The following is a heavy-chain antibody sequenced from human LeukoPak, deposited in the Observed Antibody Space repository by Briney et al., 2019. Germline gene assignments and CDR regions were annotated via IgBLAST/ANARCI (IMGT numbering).Heavy chain of an antibody. J-gene: IGHJ4*02. CDR1: GFTLSRYW. Sequence: GGSLRLSCVGSGFTLSRYWMHWVRQAPGKGLVWVSHINTDGSSTNYADSVKGRFTISRDNAKNTLYLQMNSLRAEDTAAYYCARFGWVPPTHFDYWGQGTLVTVSS. CDR3: ARFGWVPPTHFDY. CDR2: INTDGSST. D-gene: IGHD3-10*01. V-gene: IGHV3-74*01.